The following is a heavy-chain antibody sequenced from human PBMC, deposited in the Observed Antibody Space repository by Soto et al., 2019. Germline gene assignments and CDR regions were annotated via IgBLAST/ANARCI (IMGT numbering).Heavy chain of an antibody. CDR1: GGTFSSYA. CDR3: ARDRAFYDILTGYIDY. V-gene: IGHV1-69*01. Sequence: QVQLVQSGAEVQKPGSSVKVSCKASGGTFSSYAISWVRQAPGQGLEWMGGIIPIFGTANYAQKFQGRVTITADESTSTAYMELSSLRSEDTAVYYCARDRAFYDILTGYIDYWGQGTLVTVSS. J-gene: IGHJ4*02. D-gene: IGHD3-9*01. CDR2: IIPIFGTA.